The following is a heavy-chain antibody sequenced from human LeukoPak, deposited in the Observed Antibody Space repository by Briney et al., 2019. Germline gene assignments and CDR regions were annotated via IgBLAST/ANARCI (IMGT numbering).Heavy chain of an antibody. Sequence: SETLSLTCTVSGDSINSVYWSWMGQPPGKGLEGIGNINYSGTASYNPSLKSRTNMSVDTSTNQFSLKVSSVTAADTAVYYCARRKGSGANKDWFDSWGQGILVTVSS. D-gene: IGHD6-19*01. CDR3: ARRKGSGANKDWFDS. CDR2: INYSGTA. J-gene: IGHJ5*01. V-gene: IGHV4-59*08. CDR1: GDSINSVY.